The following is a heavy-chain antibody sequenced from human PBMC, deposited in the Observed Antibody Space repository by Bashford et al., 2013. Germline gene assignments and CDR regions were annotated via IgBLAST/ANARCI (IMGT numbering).Heavy chain of an antibody. CDR3: ARGPRETTSGWFDP. J-gene: IGHJ5*02. V-gene: IGHV3-7*01. Sequence: GGSLRLSCAASGFTFSSYGMHWVRQAPGKGLEWVANIKQDGSEKYYVDSVRGRFTISRDNSKNTLYLQMNSLRAEDTALYYCARGPRETTSGWFDPWGRGTLVTVSS. D-gene: IGHD4-11*01. CDR1: GFTFSSYG. CDR2: IKQDGSEK.